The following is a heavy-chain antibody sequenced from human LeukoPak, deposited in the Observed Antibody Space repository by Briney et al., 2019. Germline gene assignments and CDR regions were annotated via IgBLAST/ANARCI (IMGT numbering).Heavy chain of an antibody. CDR2: IYYSGST. Sequence: TPSETLSLTCTVSGGSISSYYWSWIRQPPGKGLEWIGYIYYSGSTNYNPSLKSRVTISVDTSKNQFSLKLSSVTAADTAVYYCARHSEVGAMKWFDPWGQGTLVTVSS. CDR3: ARHSEVGAMKWFDP. V-gene: IGHV4-59*01. J-gene: IGHJ5*02. CDR1: GGSISSYY. D-gene: IGHD1-26*01.